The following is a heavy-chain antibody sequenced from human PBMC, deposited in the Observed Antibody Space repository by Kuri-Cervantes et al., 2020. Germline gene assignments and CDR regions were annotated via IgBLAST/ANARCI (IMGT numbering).Heavy chain of an antibody. V-gene: IGHV4-34*01. CDR1: GGSFSGYY. J-gene: IGHJ4*02. Sequence: SETLSLTCAVYGGSFSGYYWSWIRQPPGKGLEWIGVIYHSGSTYYNPSLKSRVTISVDTSKNQFSLKLSSVTAADTAVYYCASANSGLYFDYWGQGTLVTVSS. D-gene: IGHD3-10*01. CDR2: IYHSGST. CDR3: ASANSGLYFDY.